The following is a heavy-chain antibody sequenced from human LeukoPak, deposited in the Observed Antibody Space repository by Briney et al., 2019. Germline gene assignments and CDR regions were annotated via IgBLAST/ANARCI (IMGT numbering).Heavy chain of an antibody. CDR1: GGSISSYH. D-gene: IGHD3-16*02. J-gene: IGHJ4*02. Sequence: SETLSLTCTVSGGSISSYHWSWIRQPAGRGLEWIGRLYTSGSTNYNPSLKSRVTMSLDTSKNQFSLKLSSVTAADTAVYYCAREDPYYDYVWGSYRYGYYFDYWGQGTLVTVSS. CDR2: LYTSGST. V-gene: IGHV4-4*07. CDR3: AREDPYYDYVWGSYRYGYYFDY.